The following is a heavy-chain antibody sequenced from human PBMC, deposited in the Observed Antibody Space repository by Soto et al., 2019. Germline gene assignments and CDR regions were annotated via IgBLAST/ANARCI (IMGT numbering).Heavy chain of an antibody. CDR2: TRTKAYGGTI. Sequence: GGSLRLSCRGSGFTFGDYAMNWIRQAPGKGLEWVGFTRTKAYGGTIEYAASVKGRFTISRDDSNSIAYLQMDSLKTEDTAIYYCGRDLDSIWGDGLDMWGQGTMVTVSS. CDR1: GFTFGDYA. V-gene: IGHV3-49*03. J-gene: IGHJ3*02. CDR3: GRDLDSIWGDGLDM. D-gene: IGHD3-16*01.